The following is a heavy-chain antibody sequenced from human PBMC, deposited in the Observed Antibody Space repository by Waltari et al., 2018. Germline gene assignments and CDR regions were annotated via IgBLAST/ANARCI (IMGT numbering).Heavy chain of an antibody. D-gene: IGHD2-15*01. V-gene: IGHV3-23*01. J-gene: IGHJ4*02. Sequence: EVQLLESGGGLVQPGGSLRLSCAASGFTFSSYAMSWVRQAPGKGLEWVSANSGSGSSTYHADSVKGRFTISRDNSKNTLYLQMSSLRAEDTAVYYCAKGGAARGPFDYWGQGTLVTVSS. CDR3: AKGGAARGPFDY. CDR1: GFTFSSYA. CDR2: NSGSGSST.